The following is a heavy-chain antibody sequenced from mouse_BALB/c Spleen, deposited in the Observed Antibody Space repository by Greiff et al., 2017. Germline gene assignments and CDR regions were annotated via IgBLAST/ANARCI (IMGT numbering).Heavy chain of an antibody. V-gene: IGHV5-6-5*01. CDR1: GFTFSSYA. Sequence: EVKLVESGGGLVKPGGSLKLSCAASGFTFSSYAMSWVRQTPEKRLEWVASISSGGSTYYPDSVKGRFTISRDNARNILYLQMSSLRSEDTAMYYCAREGPFAYWGQGTLVTVSA. J-gene: IGHJ3*01. CDR2: ISSGGST. CDR3: AREGPFAY. D-gene: IGHD3-3*01.